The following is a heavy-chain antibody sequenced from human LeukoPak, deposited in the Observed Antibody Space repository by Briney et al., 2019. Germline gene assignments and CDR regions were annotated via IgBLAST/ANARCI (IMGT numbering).Heavy chain of an antibody. D-gene: IGHD2-2*01. CDR2: ISGSGGST. Sequence: GGSLRLSCAASGFTVSSNYMSWVRQAPGKGLEWVSAISGSGGSTYYADSVKGRFTISRDNSKNTLYLQMNSLRAEDTAVYYCARGTKDIVVVPAAMDYYYYGMDVWGQGTTVTVSS. CDR3: ARGTKDIVVVPAAMDYYYYGMDV. V-gene: IGHV3-23*01. J-gene: IGHJ6*02. CDR1: GFTVSSNY.